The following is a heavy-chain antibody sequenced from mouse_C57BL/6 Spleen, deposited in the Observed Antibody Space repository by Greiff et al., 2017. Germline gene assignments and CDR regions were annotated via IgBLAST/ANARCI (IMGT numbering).Heavy chain of an antibody. CDR1: GYAFSSSW. D-gene: IGHD1-1*01. J-gene: IGHJ3*01. V-gene: IGHV1-82*01. Sequence: QVQLKQSGPELVKPGASVKISCKASGYAFSSSWMNWVKQRPGKGLEWIGRIYPGDGDTNYNGKFKGKATLTADKSSSTAYMQLSSLTSEDSAVYFCASELSRIAYWGQGTLVTVSA. CDR3: ASELSRIAY. CDR2: IYPGDGDT.